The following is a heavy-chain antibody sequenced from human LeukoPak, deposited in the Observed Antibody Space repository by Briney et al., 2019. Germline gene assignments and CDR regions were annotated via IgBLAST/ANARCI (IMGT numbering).Heavy chain of an antibody. CDR3: TKDRQGPNQYHMDV. CDR2: INQDGGTT. J-gene: IGHJ6*03. CDR1: GFTFSSLW. Sequence: GGSLRLSCAASGFTFSSLWMSWVRQAPGRGPEWVANINQDGGTTYYVASVKGRFTISRDNAKNSLSLQMSSLRAEDTAVYYCTKDRQGPNQYHMDVWGRGTTVTVSS. V-gene: IGHV3-7*01.